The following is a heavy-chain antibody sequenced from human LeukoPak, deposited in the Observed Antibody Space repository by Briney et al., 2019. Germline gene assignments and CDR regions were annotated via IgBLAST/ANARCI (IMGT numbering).Heavy chain of an antibody. CDR2: ISAYNGNT. CDR1: GYTFTSYG. CDR3: ARDMIWRPGAFYDSSGYYYWDY. Sequence: ASVKVSCKASGYTFTSYGISWVRQAPGQGLEWMGWISAYNGNTNYAQKLQGRVTMTTDTSTSTAYMELRSLRSDDTAVYYCARDMIWRPGAFYDSSGYYYWDYWGQGTLVTVSS. D-gene: IGHD3-22*01. V-gene: IGHV1-18*01. J-gene: IGHJ4*02.